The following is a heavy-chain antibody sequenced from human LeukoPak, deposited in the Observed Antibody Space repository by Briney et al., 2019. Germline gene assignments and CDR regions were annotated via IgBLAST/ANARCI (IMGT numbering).Heavy chain of an antibody. CDR1: GFTLGRFS. V-gene: IGHV3-48*04. CDR2: ISGSGGII. CDR3: AFGGGTTGLFDY. D-gene: IGHD1-1*01. Sequence: GGSLRLSCAASGFTLGRFSMNWVRQAPGKGLEGVSYISGSGGIIYYADSVEGRFTISRGNAKNSLYLQMNSLRAEDTAVYYCAFGGGTTGLFDYWGQGTLVTVSS. J-gene: IGHJ4*02.